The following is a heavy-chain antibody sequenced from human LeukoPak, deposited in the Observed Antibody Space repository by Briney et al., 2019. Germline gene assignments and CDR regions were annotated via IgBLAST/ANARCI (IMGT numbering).Heavy chain of an antibody. CDR3: ARGSLGWLQLGAFDI. CDR1: GYTFTSYG. D-gene: IGHD5-24*01. J-gene: IGHJ3*02. V-gene: IGHV1-18*01. Sequence: ASVKVSCKASGYTFTSYGISWVRQAPGQGLEWMGWISAYNGNTNYAQKPQGRVTMTTDTSTSTAYMELRSLRSDDTAVYYCARGSLGWLQLGAFDIWGQGTMVTVSS. CDR2: ISAYNGNT.